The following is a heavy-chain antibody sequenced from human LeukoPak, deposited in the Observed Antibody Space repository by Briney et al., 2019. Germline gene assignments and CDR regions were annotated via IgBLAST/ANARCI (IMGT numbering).Heavy chain of an antibody. CDR3: ARSTAGLDY. CDR1: GFTFSSYA. V-gene: IGHV3-7*01. J-gene: IGHJ4*02. CDR2: IKQDGSDK. D-gene: IGHD1-1*01. Sequence: PGGSLRLSCAASGFTFSSYAMSWVRQAPGKGLEWVANIKQDGSDKYYVDSVKGRFTISRDNAKNSLYLQMNSLRAEDTAVYYCARSTAGLDYWGQGTLVTVSS.